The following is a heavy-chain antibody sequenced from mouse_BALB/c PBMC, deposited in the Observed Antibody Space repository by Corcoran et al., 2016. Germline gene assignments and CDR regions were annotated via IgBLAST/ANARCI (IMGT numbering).Heavy chain of an antibody. CDR2: INTYTGEP. V-gene: IGHV9-3-1*01. Sequence: QIKLVQSGPELKKPGETVKISCKASGYTFTDSRINWVKQAPGKGLKGMGWINTYTGEPTYADDFKGRFSFSLETSASTAYLQINNLKNEDTATYFGAREGINDFDYWGQGTTLTVSS. CDR1: GYTFTDSR. D-gene: IGHD2-4*01. J-gene: IGHJ2*01. CDR3: AREGINDFDY.